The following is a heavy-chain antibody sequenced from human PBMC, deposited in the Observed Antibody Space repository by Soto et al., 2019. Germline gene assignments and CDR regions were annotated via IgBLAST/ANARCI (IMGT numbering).Heavy chain of an antibody. D-gene: IGHD2-15*01. CDR3: SRHYCSGGSCYYYGMDV. CDR2: IYHSGST. V-gene: IGHV4-39*01. Sequence: PSETLSLTCTASGGSISSSSYYWSWIRQPPGMGLEWIGYIYHSGSTYYNPSLKSRVTISVDRSKNQFSLKLSSVTAADTALYFCSRHYCSGGSCYYYGMDVWGQGTTVTVSS. J-gene: IGHJ6*02. CDR1: GGSISSSSYY.